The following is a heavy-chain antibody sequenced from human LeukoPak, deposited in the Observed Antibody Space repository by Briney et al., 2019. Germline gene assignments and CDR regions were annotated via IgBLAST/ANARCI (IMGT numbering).Heavy chain of an antibody. CDR1: GGSISSGGYY. CDR3: GREGSEGGH. D-gene: IGHD6-25*01. Sequence: SETLSLTCTVSGGSISSGGYYWSWIRQPPGKGLEWIGYIYHSGNTYYYNPSLKSRVTISVDRSKNQFPLNLSSVTAADTAVYYCGREGSEGGHWGQGTLVTVSS. V-gene: IGHV4-30-2*01. CDR2: IYHSGNTY. J-gene: IGHJ4*02.